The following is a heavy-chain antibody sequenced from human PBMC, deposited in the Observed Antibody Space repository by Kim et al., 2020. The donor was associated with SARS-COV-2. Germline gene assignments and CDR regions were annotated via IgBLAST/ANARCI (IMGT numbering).Heavy chain of an antibody. CDR1: GGSISSINW. V-gene: IGHV4-4*02. D-gene: IGHD3-22*01. CDR3: AREHYYDSCGIWYWYFDL. Sequence: SETLSLTCSVSGGSISSINWWCWFRQPPGKGLEWIGEIYHSGSTNYNPSLKSRVTISVDKSKNQLSLQLSSLTAADTAVYYCAREHYYDSCGIWYWYFDL. J-gene: IGHJ2*01. CDR2: IYHSGST.